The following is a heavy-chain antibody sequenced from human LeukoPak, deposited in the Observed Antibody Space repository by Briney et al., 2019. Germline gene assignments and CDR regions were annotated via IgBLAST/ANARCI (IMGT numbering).Heavy chain of an antibody. CDR1: GGSFSGYY. D-gene: IGHD2-21*02. CDR3: ARAPCGGDCYSDY. Sequence: SETLSLTCAVYGGSFSGYYWSWIRQPPGKGLEWIGEIIHSGSTNYNPSLKSRVTISVDTSKNQFSLKLSSVTAADTAVYYCARAPCGGDCYSDYWGQGTLVTVSS. V-gene: IGHV4-34*12. J-gene: IGHJ4*02. CDR2: IIHSGST.